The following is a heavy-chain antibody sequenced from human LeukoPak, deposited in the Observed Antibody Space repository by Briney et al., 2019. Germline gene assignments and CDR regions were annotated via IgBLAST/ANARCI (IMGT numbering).Heavy chain of an antibody. Sequence: GGSLRLSCAASGFTSSNYAMSWVRQAPGKGLALVSGISGSGGSTYYADSVKGRVTISRDNSKNTLYLQMNSLRAEDTAVFYCANHRGDYCYFGLDVWGQGTTVTVSS. D-gene: IGHD3-16*01. CDR3: ANHRGDYCYFGLDV. CDR2: ISGSGGST. J-gene: IGHJ6*02. CDR1: GFTSSNYA. V-gene: IGHV3-23*01.